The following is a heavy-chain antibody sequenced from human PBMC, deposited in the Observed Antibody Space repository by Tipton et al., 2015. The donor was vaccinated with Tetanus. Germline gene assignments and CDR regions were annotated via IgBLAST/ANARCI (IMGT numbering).Heavy chain of an antibody. J-gene: IGHJ4*02. Sequence: TLSLTCAVSGGSITSGAYLWGWIRQPPGKGLEWIGYIYHSGSPYYNPSLKSRVTLSVDTSKNQFSLKLSSVTAADTAVYYCARGTGDYWGQGTLVTVSS. V-gene: IGHV4-30-2*01. CDR1: GGSITSGAYL. CDR3: ARGTGDY. CDR2: IYHSGSP. D-gene: IGHD1-14*01.